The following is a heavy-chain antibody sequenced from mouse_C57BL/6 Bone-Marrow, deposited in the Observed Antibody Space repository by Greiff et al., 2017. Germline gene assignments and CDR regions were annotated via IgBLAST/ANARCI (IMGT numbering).Heavy chain of an antibody. CDR3: ARKGVLYYSAMDY. J-gene: IGHJ4*01. CDR2: IHPNSGST. D-gene: IGHD2-3*01. V-gene: IGHV1-64*01. CDR1: GYTFTSYW. Sequence: VQLQQPGAELVKPGASVKLSCKASGYTFTSYWMHWVKQRPGQGLEWIGMIHPNSGSTNYNEKFKSKATLTVDKSSSTAYMQLSSLTSEDSAVYYCARKGVLYYSAMDYWGQGTSVTVSS.